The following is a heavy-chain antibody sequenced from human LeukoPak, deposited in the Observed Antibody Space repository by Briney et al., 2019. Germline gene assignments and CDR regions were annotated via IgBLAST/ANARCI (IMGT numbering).Heavy chain of an antibody. Sequence: GGSLRLSCAASGFTFSNAWMSWVRQAPGKGLEWVGRIKSKTDGGTTDYAAPVKGRFTISRDDSKNTLYLQMNSLRTEDTAVYYRTTDYYYDSSGYYSNFDYWGQGTLVTVSS. V-gene: IGHV3-15*01. D-gene: IGHD3-22*01. J-gene: IGHJ4*02. CDR3: TTDYYYDSSGYYSNFDY. CDR1: GFTFSNAW. CDR2: IKSKTDGGTT.